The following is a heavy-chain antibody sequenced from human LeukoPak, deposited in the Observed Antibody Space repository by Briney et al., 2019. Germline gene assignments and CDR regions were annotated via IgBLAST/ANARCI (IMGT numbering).Heavy chain of an antibody. D-gene: IGHD2-2*01. V-gene: IGHV4-61*01. CDR2: IYNSGST. CDR1: GGSFSSYIYP. J-gene: IGHJ4*02. Sequence: SETLSLTCTVSGGSFSSYIYPWGWIRQPPGKGLEWIGYIYNSGSTNYNPSLESRVTFSVDTSKNQFSLKLSSVTAADTAVYYCTRGGRARTPLDYWGQGTLVTVSS. CDR3: TRGGRARTPLDY.